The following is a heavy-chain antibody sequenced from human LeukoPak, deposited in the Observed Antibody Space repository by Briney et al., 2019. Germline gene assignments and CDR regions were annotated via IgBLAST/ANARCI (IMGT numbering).Heavy chain of an antibody. CDR1: GFTFSSYS. CDR3: ARDRSRVSDY. V-gene: IGHV3-21*01. Sequence: PGGSLRLSCAASGFTFSSYSMNWVRQAPGKGLEWVSAISSDSSYIYYADSMKGRFTISRDNAKNSLYLQMNSLRAEDTAVYYCARDRSRVSDYWGQGTLVTVSS. CDR2: ISSDSSYI. J-gene: IGHJ4*02.